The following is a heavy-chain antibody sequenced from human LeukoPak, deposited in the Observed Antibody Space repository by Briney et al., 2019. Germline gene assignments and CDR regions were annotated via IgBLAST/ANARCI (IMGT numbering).Heavy chain of an antibody. Sequence: SETLSLTCAVYGGSFSGYHWTWIRQSPGKGLEWIGDINPSESTYYNPSLKSRLTISVDTSKNQFSLKLRSVTAADTAVYYCARGRHDITMIVVVMTSASYYLDVWGKGTTVTVS. CDR1: GGSFSGYH. J-gene: IGHJ6*03. D-gene: IGHD3-22*01. CDR2: INPSEST. CDR3: ARGRHDITMIVVVMTSASYYLDV. V-gene: IGHV4-34*01.